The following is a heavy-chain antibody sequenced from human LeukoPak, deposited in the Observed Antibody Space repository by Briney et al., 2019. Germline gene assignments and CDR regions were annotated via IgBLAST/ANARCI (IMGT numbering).Heavy chain of an antibody. CDR2: IKQDGNEK. D-gene: IGHD3-3*01. V-gene: IGHV3-7*01. Sequence: GGSLRLSCAASGFTLSSYWMNWVRRAPGKGLEWVANIKQDGNEKYYVDSVKGRFAISRDNAKKSLYLQMDSLRVEDTAVYYCARPITVSGATDAFDIWGQGTMVTVSS. CDR1: GFTLSSYW. CDR3: ARPITVSGATDAFDI. J-gene: IGHJ3*02.